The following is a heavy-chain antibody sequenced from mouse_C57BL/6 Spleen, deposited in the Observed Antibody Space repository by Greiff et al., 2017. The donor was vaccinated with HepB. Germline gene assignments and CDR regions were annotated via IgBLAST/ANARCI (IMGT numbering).Heavy chain of an antibody. CDR2: IHPNSGST. Sequence: QVQLKQPGAELVKPGASVKLSCKASGYTFTSYWMHWVKQRPGQGLEWIGMIHPNSGSTNYNEKFKSKATLTVDKSSSTAYMQLSSLTSEDSAVYYCAKTTVVATEYWGQGTTLTVSS. D-gene: IGHD1-1*01. CDR1: GYTFTSYW. J-gene: IGHJ2*01. V-gene: IGHV1-64*01. CDR3: AKTTVVATEY.